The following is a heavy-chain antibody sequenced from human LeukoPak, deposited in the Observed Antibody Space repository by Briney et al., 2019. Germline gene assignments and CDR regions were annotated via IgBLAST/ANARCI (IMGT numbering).Heavy chain of an antibody. CDR1: GGTFSSYA. D-gene: IGHD1-1*01. CDR2: IIPMFGTA. Sequence: GASVKVSCKASGGTFSSYAISWVRQAPGQGLEWMGGIIPMFGTANYAQKFQGRVTITADKSTSTAYMELSSLRSEDTAVYYCAREPTGTTGLAIDYWGQGTLVTVSS. J-gene: IGHJ4*02. V-gene: IGHV1-69*06. CDR3: AREPTGTTGLAIDY.